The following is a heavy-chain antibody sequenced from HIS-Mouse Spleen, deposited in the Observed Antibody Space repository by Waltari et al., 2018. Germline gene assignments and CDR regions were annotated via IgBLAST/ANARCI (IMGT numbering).Heavy chain of an antibody. CDR2: IYYSGST. J-gene: IGHJ2*01. CDR3: AREIPYSSSWYDWYFDL. D-gene: IGHD6-13*01. CDR1: VGSISSSSYY. V-gene: IGHV4-39*07. Sequence: QLQLQESGPVLVKPSETLSLTCPVSVGSISSSSYYWGWIRQHPGKGLEWIGSIYYSGSTYYNPSLKSRVTISVDTSKNQFSLKLSSVTAADTAVYYCAREIPYSSSWYDWYFDLWGRGTLVTVSS.